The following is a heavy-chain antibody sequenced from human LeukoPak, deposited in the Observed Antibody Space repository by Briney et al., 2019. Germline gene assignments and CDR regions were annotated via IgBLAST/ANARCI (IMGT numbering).Heavy chain of an antibody. J-gene: IGHJ6*02. Sequence: PSETLSLTCAVYGGSFSGYYWSWIRQTPGKGLEWIGEINHSGSTNYNPSLKSRVTVSVDTSKNQFSLKLSSVTAADTAVYYCARGPRGYSYGYTGEDYYYYGMDVWGQGTTVTVSS. CDR2: INHSGST. V-gene: IGHV4-34*01. CDR1: GGSFSGYY. CDR3: ARGPRGYSYGYTGEDYYYYGMDV. D-gene: IGHD5-18*01.